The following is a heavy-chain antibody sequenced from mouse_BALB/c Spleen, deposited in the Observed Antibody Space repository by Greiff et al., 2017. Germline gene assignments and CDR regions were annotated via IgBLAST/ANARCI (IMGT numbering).Heavy chain of an antibody. Sequence: DVKLVESGGGLVKPGGSLKLSCAASGFTFSSYTMSWVRQTPEKRLEWVATISSGGSYTYYPDSVKGRFTISRDNAKNTLYLQMSSLKSEDTAMYYCTRDPATMITTWFAYWGQGTLVTVSA. J-gene: IGHJ3*01. D-gene: IGHD2-4*01. CDR2: ISSGGSYT. V-gene: IGHV5-6-4*01. CDR1: GFTFSSYT. CDR3: TRDPATMITTWFAY.